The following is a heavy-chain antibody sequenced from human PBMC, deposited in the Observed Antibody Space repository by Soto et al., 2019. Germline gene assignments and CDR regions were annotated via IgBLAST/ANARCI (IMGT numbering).Heavy chain of an antibody. CDR3: ARASTVTKYYYYYGTDV. Sequence: KTSETLSLTCTVSGGSISSGGYYWSWIRQHPGKGLEWIGYIYYSGSTYYNPSLKSRVTISVDTSKNQFSLKLSSVTAADTAVYYCARASTVTKYYYYYGTDVWGQGTTVTVSS. J-gene: IGHJ6*02. CDR1: GGSISSGGYY. D-gene: IGHD4-17*01. CDR2: IYYSGST. V-gene: IGHV4-31*03.